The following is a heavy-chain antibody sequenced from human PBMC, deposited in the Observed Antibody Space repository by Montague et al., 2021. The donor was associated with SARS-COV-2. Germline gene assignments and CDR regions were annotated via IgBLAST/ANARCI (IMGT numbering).Heavy chain of an antibody. D-gene: IGHD3-3*01. CDR2: IYHSGST. Sequence: SETLSLTCAVSGGSISNSNWWTWVRQPPGKGLEWIGEIYHSGSTNYNSSLRSRVTISVDKSKNQFSLKLISVTAADTAVYYCARDDGWSAYWGQGTLVTVSS. CDR3: ARDDGWSAY. CDR1: GGSISNSNW. V-gene: IGHV4-4*02. J-gene: IGHJ4*02.